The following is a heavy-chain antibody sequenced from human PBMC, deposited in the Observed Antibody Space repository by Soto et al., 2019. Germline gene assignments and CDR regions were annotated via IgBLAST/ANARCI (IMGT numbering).Heavy chain of an antibody. CDR2: ISSSSII. V-gene: IGHV3-48*02. D-gene: IGHD3-9*01. CDR3: VRVFDTYYFDL. Sequence: PGGSLRLSCAASGLTFTSYSMNWVRQAPGKGLEWVSFISSSSIIYYADSVKGRFTISRDNAKNSLYLQMNSLRDEDTAVYYCVRVFDTYYFDLWGQGNMVTVSS. J-gene: IGHJ4*02. CDR1: GLTFTSYS.